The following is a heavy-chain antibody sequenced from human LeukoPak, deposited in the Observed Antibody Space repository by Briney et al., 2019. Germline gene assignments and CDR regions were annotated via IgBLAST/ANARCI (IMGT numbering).Heavy chain of an antibody. V-gene: IGHV1-18*01. CDR2: ISDYNGNT. CDR3: ARDHGAARLVFDY. J-gene: IGHJ4*02. D-gene: IGHD6-6*01. CDR1: GYTFTSYG. Sequence: ASVKVSCKASGYTFTSYGISWVRQAPGQGLEWMGWISDYNGNTNYAQKLQGRVTMTTDTSTSTAHMELRSLRSDDTAAYYCARDHGAARLVFDYWGQGTLVTVSS.